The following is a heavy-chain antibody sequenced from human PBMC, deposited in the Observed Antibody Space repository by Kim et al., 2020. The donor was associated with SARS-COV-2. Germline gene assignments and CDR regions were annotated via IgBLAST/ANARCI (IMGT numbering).Heavy chain of an antibody. J-gene: IGHJ6*02. CDR1: GYSFTTYW. CDR3: ARQTLEWFTTSPGTAYYFGMDV. D-gene: IGHD3-3*01. Sequence: GESLKISCKGSGYSFTTYWIGWVRLMPGKGLEWMGIIHPGDSDSRYSPYFQGQVTFSVDKSVRTAYLQWGSLEASDTATYYCARQTLEWFTTSPGTAYYFGMDVWGQGTTVTVSS. V-gene: IGHV5-51*01. CDR2: IHPGDSDS.